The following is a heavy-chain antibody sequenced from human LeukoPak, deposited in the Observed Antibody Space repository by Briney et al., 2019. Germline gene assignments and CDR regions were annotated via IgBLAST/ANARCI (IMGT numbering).Heavy chain of an antibody. CDR1: GFTVSSNY. J-gene: IGHJ6*02. V-gene: IGHV3-53*05. Sequence: GGSLRLSCAPSGFTVSSNYMSWVRQAPGKGLEWVSVLYSSGSTYYADSVKGRFIISRDNSKNTLFLQMNSLRAEDTAVFYCAKDSSYHGMDVWGQGTTVTVFS. CDR2: LYSSGST. CDR3: AKDSSYHGMDV.